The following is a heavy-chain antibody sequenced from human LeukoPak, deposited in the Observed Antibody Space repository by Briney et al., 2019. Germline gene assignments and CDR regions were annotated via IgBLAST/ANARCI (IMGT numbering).Heavy chain of an antibody. CDR2: ISSSSSYI. V-gene: IGHV3-21*01. J-gene: IGHJ4*02. CDR3: AREGSSGWYMPYYFDY. CDR1: GFTFSSYS. D-gene: IGHD6-19*01. Sequence: GGSLRLSCAASGFTFSSYSMNRVRQAPGKGLGWVSSISSSSSYIYYADSVKGRFTISRDNAKNSLYLQMNSLRAEDTAVYYCAREGSSGWYMPYYFDYWGQGTLVTVSS.